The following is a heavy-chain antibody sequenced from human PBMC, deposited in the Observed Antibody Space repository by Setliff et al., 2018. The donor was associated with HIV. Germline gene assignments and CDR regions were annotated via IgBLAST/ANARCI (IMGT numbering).Heavy chain of an antibody. CDR1: GFTFSTYW. Sequence: PGGSLRLSCAASGFTFSTYWMHWVRQAPGKGLVWVSHINNDGRKTTYADSVKGRFTVSRDNAKNTLYLQMNSLRAEDTAVYYCARPLYGGNSDVGGYWGQGTLVTVSS. D-gene: IGHD2-15*01. V-gene: IGHV3-74*03. CDR2: INNDGRKT. CDR3: ARPLYGGNSDVGGY. J-gene: IGHJ1*01.